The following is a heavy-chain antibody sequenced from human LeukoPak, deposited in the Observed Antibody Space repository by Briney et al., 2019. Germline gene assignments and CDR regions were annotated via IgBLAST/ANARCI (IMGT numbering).Heavy chain of an antibody. Sequence: GGSLTLSCAASGFTVSSNYMSWVRQAPGKGLEWVSVIYSGGSTYYTDSVKGRFTISRDTSKNKLYLQMNSLRAADTAVYYCARDRSDYYDSSGYHGYWGQGTLVTVCS. CDR3: ARDRSDYYDSSGYHGY. CDR1: GFTVSSNY. CDR2: IYSGGST. J-gene: IGHJ4*02. V-gene: IGHV3-53*01. D-gene: IGHD3-22*01.